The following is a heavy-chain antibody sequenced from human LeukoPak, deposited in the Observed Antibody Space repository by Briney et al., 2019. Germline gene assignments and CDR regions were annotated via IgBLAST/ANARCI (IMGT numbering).Heavy chain of an antibody. CDR3: XXXXXTXXGXV. J-gene: IGHJ6*04. CDR2: ISSSGSTI. CDR1: GFTFXSYE. Sequence: GFTFXSYEMNWVRQAPGKGLEWVSYISSSGSTIYYADSVKGRFTISRENAKNSLYLQMNSLRAEDTAVYYXXXXXXTXXGXVWGKGXTXTISS. V-gene: IGHV3-48*03.